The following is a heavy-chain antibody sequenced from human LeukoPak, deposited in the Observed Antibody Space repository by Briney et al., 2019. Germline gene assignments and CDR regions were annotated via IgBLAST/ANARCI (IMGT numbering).Heavy chain of an antibody. CDR1: GFTFDDYA. V-gene: IGHV3-9*01. D-gene: IGHD6-6*01. CDR3: AKEEYSSSSSQFQH. Sequence: GRSLRLSCAASGFTFDDYAMHWVRQAPGKGLEWVSGISWNSGSIGYADSVKGRFTISRDNAKNSLYLQMNSLRAEDTALYYCAKEEYSSSSSQFQHWGQGTLVTVSS. J-gene: IGHJ1*01. CDR2: ISWNSGSI.